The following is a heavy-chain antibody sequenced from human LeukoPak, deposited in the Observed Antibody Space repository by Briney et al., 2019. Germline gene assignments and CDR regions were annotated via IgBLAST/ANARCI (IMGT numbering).Heavy chain of an antibody. CDR1: GFTFSSYW. CDR2: IKQDGSEK. Sequence: PGGSLRLSCAASGFTFSSYWMSWVRQAPGKGLEWVANIKQDGSEKYYVDSVKGRLTISRDNAKNSVFLQMSSLRVEDTAVYYCARVGSSWNGGGYWGQGTLVTVSS. J-gene: IGHJ4*02. CDR3: ARVGSSWNGGGY. V-gene: IGHV3-7*01. D-gene: IGHD6-13*01.